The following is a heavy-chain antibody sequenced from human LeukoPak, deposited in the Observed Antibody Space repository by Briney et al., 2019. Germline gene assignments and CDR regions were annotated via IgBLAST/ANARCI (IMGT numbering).Heavy chain of an antibody. CDR2: IYSGGST. D-gene: IGHD5-18*01. Sequence: GGSLRLSCAASGFTVSSNYMSWVRQAPGKGLEWVSIIYSGGSTYYADSVKGRFTISRDNSKNTLYLQMNSLRAEDTAVYYCARDFIYSSGAFDIWGQGTMVTVSS. J-gene: IGHJ3*02. V-gene: IGHV3-53*01. CDR3: ARDFIYSSGAFDI. CDR1: GFTVSSNY.